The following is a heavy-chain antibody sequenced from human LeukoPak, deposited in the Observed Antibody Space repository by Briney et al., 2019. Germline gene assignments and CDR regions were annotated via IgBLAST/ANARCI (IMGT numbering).Heavy chain of an antibody. V-gene: IGHV1-2*02. Sequence: GASVKVSCKASGYTFTGYYMQWVRQAPGQGLEWMGWINPNSGGTNYAQKFQGRVTMTRDTSISTAYMELRSLRSDDTAVYYCARNLGYCSGGSCYAHYYYGMDVWGQGTTVTVSS. CDR3: ARNLGYCSGGSCYAHYYYGMDV. D-gene: IGHD2-15*01. J-gene: IGHJ6*02. CDR1: GYTFTGYY. CDR2: INPNSGGT.